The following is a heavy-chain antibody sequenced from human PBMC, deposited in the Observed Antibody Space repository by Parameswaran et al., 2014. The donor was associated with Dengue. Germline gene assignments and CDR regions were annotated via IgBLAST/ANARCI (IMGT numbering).Heavy chain of an antibody. J-gene: IGHJ5*02. Sequence: WVRQAPGQGLEWMGWINPNSGGTNYAQKFQGWVTMTRDTSISTAYMELSRLRSDDTAVYYCARGPALVTTLGNWFDPWGQGTLVTVSS. V-gene: IGHV1-2*04. D-gene: IGHD4-17*01. CDR3: ARGPALVTTLGNWFDP. CDR2: INPNSGGT.